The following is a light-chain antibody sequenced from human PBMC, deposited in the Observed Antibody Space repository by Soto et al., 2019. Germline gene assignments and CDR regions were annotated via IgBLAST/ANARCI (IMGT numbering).Light chain of an antibody. V-gene: IGKV3-15*01. CDR2: GVS. J-gene: IGKJ5*01. CDR3: QQRWRWPSNT. Sequence: EIVMTQSPVTLSVSPGERATLSCRASQSVSGNLAWYQQKPGQAPRLLIYGVSARATGIPARFSGSGSGTDFTLTISSLEPEDSGVYYCQQRWRWPSNTFGQGTRLEIK. CDR1: QSVSGN.